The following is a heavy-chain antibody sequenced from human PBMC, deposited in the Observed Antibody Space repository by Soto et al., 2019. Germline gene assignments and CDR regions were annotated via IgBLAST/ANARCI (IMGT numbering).Heavy chain of an antibody. Sequence: QVQLQQWGAGLLKPSETLSLSCSVYGTSFSNSYWSWIRQAPGKGLEWLGEINHTGSTNYNPSLKSRVTISVDASKKEFSLKLRSVTAADTAVYYCARVGQLFPDLDLWVRGTLVSVSS. CDR1: GTSFSNSY. J-gene: IGHJ2*01. CDR3: ARVGQLFPDLDL. D-gene: IGHD3-10*01. V-gene: IGHV4-34*01. CDR2: INHTGST.